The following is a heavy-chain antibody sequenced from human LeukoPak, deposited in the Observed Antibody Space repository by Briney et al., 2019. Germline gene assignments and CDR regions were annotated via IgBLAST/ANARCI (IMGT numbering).Heavy chain of an antibody. J-gene: IGHJ4*02. V-gene: IGHV3-21*04. CDR3: AKLTNRIFDY. CDR2: ISSGSSAI. D-gene: IGHD1-14*01. CDR1: GFTFTTYS. Sequence: GGSLRLSCEASGFTFTTYSMTWVRQAPGKGLEWVSIISSGSSAIFSADALKGRFTISRDDAKNLLYLDMNSLRAEDTAVYYCAKLTNRIFDYWGQGTLVTVSS.